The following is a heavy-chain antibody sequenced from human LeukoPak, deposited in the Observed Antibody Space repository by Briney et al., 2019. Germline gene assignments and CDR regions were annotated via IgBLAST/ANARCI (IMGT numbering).Heavy chain of an antibody. J-gene: IGHJ3*02. V-gene: IGHV1-18*01. D-gene: IGHD4-23*01. CDR3: ARDQDYSGNWAFDI. CDR2: ISAYNGNT. CDR1: GYTFTSYA. Sequence: ASVKVSCKASGYTFTSYAMHWVRQAPGQRLEWMGWISAYNGNTNYAQKLQGRVTMTTDTSTSTAYMELRSLRSDDTAVYYCARDQDYSGNWAFDIWGQGTLVTVSS.